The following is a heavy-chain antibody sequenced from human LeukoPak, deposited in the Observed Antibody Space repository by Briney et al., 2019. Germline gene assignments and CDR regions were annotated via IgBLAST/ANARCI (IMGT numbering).Heavy chain of an antibody. CDR2: INPSGGST. CDR3: ARSQMATIPDY. Sequence: ASVKVSCRASGYTFTSYYMHWVRQAPGQGLEWMGIINPSGGSTSYAQKFQGRVTMTRDTSTSTVYMELSSLRSEDTAVYYCARSQMATIPDYWGQGTLVTVSS. D-gene: IGHD5-24*01. CDR1: GYTFTSYY. V-gene: IGHV1-46*01. J-gene: IGHJ4*02.